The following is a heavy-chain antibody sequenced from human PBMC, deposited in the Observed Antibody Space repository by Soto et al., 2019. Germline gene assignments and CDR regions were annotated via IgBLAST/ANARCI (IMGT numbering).Heavy chain of an antibody. CDR1: GGPVSSYT. Sequence: QVQLVQSGAEVKKPGSSVTVSCKASGGPVSSYTLSWVRQAPGQGLEWMGRIIPILGRASYAGKFQGRVTITANKSTSTAYMDLSSLKSEDTALYFCAGDSGRSDYAFDFWGQGTLVTVSS. CDR3: AGDSGRSDYAFDF. D-gene: IGHD4-17*01. V-gene: IGHV1-69*08. J-gene: IGHJ4*02. CDR2: IIPILGRA.